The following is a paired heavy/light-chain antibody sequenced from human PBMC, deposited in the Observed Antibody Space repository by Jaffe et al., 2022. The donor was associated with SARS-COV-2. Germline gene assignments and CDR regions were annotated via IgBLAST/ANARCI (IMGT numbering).Heavy chain of an antibody. Sequence: EVQLVESGGGLVQPGGSLRLSCAASGFTFSSYAMSWVRQAPGKGLEWVSAISGSGGSTYYADSVKGRFTISRDNSKNTLYLQMNSLRAEDTAVYYCAKGGSGVSVNYYYYMDVWGKGTTVTVSS. CDR1: GFTFSSYA. V-gene: IGHV3-23*04. CDR3: AKGGSGVSVNYYYYMDV. D-gene: IGHD3-10*01. J-gene: IGHJ6*03. CDR2: ISGSGGST.
Light chain of an antibody. CDR2: DNN. V-gene: IGLV1-51*01. CDR1: SSNIGNNY. Sequence: QSVLTQPPSVSAAPGQKVTISCSGSSSNIGNNYVSWYQQLPGTAPKLLIYDNNKRPSGIPDRFSGSKSGTSATLGITGLQTGDEADYYCGTWDSSLSAAVFGTGTKVTVL. J-gene: IGLJ1*01. CDR3: GTWDSSLSAAV.